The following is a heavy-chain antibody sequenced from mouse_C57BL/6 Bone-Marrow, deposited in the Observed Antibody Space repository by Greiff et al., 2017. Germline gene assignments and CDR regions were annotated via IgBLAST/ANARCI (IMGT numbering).Heavy chain of an antibody. CDR1: GYTFTSYW. CDR3: ARGGSSGYDY. V-gene: IGHV1-61*01. D-gene: IGHD3-2*02. J-gene: IGHJ2*01. CDR2: IYPSDSET. Sequence: VQLQQPGAELVRPGSSVKLSCKASGYTFTSYWMDWVKQRPGQGLEWIGNIYPSDSETHYNQKFKDKATLTVDKSSSTAYMQLSSLTSDDSAVYYCARGGSSGYDYWGQGTTLTVSS.